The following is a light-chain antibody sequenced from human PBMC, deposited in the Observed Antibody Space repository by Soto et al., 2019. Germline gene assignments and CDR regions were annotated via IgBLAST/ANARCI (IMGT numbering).Light chain of an antibody. CDR1: QRINKW. CDR3: QQYSSYSAWT. V-gene: IGKV1-5*01. Sequence: DIQMTQSPSTLSASIGDRVTITCRASQRINKWLAWHQQKPGKAPKLLIYDASSLQSGVPPRFSGSGSGTEFTLTIRSLQSDDIATYYCQQYSSYSAWTFGEGTKVEIK. J-gene: IGKJ1*01. CDR2: DAS.